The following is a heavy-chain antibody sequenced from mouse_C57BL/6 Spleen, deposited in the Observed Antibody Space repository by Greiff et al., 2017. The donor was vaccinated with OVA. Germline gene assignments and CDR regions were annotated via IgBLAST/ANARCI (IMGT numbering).Heavy chain of an antibody. CDR2: IDPETGGT. V-gene: IGHV1-15*01. CDR1: GYTFTDYE. J-gene: IGHJ3*01. D-gene: IGHD2-5*01. Sequence: VQLVESGAELVRPGASVTLSCKASGYTFTDYEMHWVKQTPVHGLEWIGAIDPETGGTAYNQKFKGKAILTADKSSSTAYMELRSLTSEDSAVYYCTKGGSNYGAYWGQGTLVTVSA. CDR3: TKGGSNYGAY.